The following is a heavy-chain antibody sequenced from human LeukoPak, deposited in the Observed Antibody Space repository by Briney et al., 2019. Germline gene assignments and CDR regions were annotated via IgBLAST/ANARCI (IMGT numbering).Heavy chain of an antibody. Sequence: GGSLRLSCAASGFTFSSYGMHWVRQAPGKGLEWVAVISYDGSNKYYADSVKGRFTISRDNSKNTLYLQMNSLRAEDTAVYYCAKDQQAGYYYYGMDVWGQGTTVTVSS. J-gene: IGHJ6*02. CDR1: GFTFSSYG. CDR2: ISYDGSNK. D-gene: IGHD6-13*01. V-gene: IGHV3-30*18. CDR3: AKDQQAGYYYYGMDV.